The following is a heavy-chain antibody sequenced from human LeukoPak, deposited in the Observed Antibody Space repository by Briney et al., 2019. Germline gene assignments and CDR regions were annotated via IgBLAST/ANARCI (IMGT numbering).Heavy chain of an antibody. CDR3: ARYCGGDCSHPHDAFDI. Sequence: GGSLRLSCAASGFTFSDYWMTWVRQAPGKGLEWVANINQDGGETCYVGSVKGRFTISRDNAKTSLYLQMNTLRAEDTAVYYCARYCGGDCSHPHDAFDIWGQGTMLTVPS. J-gene: IGHJ3*02. D-gene: IGHD2-21*02. CDR2: INQDGGET. CDR1: GFTFSDYW. V-gene: IGHV3-7*04.